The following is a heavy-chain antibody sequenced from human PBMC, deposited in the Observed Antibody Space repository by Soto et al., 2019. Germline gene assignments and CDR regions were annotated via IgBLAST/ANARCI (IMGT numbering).Heavy chain of an antibody. Sequence: EVQLVESGGGLVQPGGSLRLSCAASGFSLSTYWMHWVRQIPGQGLTWVSRIGPDGSSTTYADSVKGRFTISRDNANNALYLQMNSLRAEDTAVYYCASEHSGYDHGEYYCHGVGVWGQGTTVTVSS. J-gene: IGHJ6*02. D-gene: IGHD5-12*01. CDR3: ASEHSGYDHGEYYCHGVGV. V-gene: IGHV3-74*03. CDR2: IGPDGSST. CDR1: GFSLSTYW.